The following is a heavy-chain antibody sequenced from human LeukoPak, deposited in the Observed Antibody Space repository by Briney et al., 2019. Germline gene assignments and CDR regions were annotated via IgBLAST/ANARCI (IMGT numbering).Heavy chain of an antibody. V-gene: IGHV1-69*13. J-gene: IGHJ4*02. CDR3: ARDGAGLLFGY. D-gene: IGHD3-10*01. CDR2: IIPIFGTA. Sequence: SVKVCCKSSGGTFSSYAISWVRQAPGQGLEWMGGIIPIFGTANYAQKFQGRVTITADESTSTAYMELSSLRSEDTAVYYCARDGAGLLFGYWGQGTLVTVSS. CDR1: GGTFSSYA.